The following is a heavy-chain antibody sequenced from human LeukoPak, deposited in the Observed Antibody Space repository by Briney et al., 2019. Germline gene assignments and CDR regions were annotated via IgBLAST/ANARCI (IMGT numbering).Heavy chain of an antibody. CDR3: ARRGSGASLEYYFDL. Sequence: SETLSLTCTVSGGSISSYYWSWIRQPPGKGLEYLGYIYYSGNTNSNPSLNSPVTISVDTSKNQFSLKLSSATAADTAVYYCARRGSGASLEYYFDLWGRGTLVTVSS. CDR2: IYYSGNT. J-gene: IGHJ2*01. CDR1: GGSISSYY. V-gene: IGHV4-59*08. D-gene: IGHD1-14*01.